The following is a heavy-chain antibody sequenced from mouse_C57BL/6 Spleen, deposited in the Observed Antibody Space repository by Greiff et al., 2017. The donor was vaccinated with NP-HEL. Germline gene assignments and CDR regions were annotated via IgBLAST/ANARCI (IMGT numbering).Heavy chain of an antibody. J-gene: IGHJ4*01. CDR3: ARRYGNTGYAMDY. CDR1: GYTFTSYW. D-gene: IGHD2-1*01. V-gene: IGHV1-64*01. CDR2: IHPNSGST. Sequence: VQLQQPGAELVKPGASVKLSCKASGYTFTSYWMHWVKQRPGQGLEWIGMIHPNSGSTNYNEKFKSKATLTVDKSYSTAYMQLSSLTSEDSAVYYCARRYGNTGYAMDYWGQGTSVTVSS.